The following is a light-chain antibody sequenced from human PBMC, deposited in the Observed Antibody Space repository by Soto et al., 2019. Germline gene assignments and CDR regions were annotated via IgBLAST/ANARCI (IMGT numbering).Light chain of an antibody. CDR2: YDR. V-gene: IGLV3-21*04. CDR3: QVWDSSSDHMV. J-gene: IGLJ2*01. Sequence: SYELTQPPSVSVAPGTTARITCGGNNIGSKSVHWYQQKPGLAPVAGIYYDRGRPSGIPERFSGSKSGNTATLTISRVEAGDEADYYCQVWDSSSDHMVFGGGTKLTVL. CDR1: NIGSKS.